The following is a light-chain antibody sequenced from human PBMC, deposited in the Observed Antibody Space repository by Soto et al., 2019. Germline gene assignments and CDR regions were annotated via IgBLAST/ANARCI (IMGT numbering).Light chain of an antibody. CDR1: QSIRSY. J-gene: IGKJ1*01. CDR2: AAS. CDR3: PENYSTPWT. V-gene: IGKV1-39*01. Sequence: DIQMTQSPSSLSASVGDRVTITCRANQSIRSYLNWYQQKPRKAPKLLIYAASSLQSGVPSRFSGSGSGTDLTLTISSLQPAEFATYYCPENYSTPWTFGQGTKVESK.